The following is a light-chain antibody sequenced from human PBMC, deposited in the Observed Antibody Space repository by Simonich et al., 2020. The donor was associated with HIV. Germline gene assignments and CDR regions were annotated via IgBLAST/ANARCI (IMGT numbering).Light chain of an antibody. CDR2: EDN. V-gene: IGLV6-57*03. CDR1: SGSLANNY. J-gene: IGLJ3*02. CDR3: QSYDSSNQV. Sequence: NFMLTQPHSVSESPGKTVTISCTRSSGSLANNYVQCSQHRPGSAPTAVIYEDNQRPSGVPVRFSGSIDSSSNSASLTISGLKTEDEADYYCQSYDSSNQVFGGGTKLTVL.